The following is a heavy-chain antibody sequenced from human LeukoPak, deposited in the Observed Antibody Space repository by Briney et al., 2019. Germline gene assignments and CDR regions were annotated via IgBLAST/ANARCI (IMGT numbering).Heavy chain of an antibody. CDR3: ANRRAAGDH. J-gene: IGHJ4*02. D-gene: IGHD6-13*01. CDR1: GFTFRSSA. V-gene: IGHV3-23*01. CDR2: ISDSGDNT. Sequence: PGGSLRLSCAVSGFTFRSSAMSWVRQAPGKGLEWVSHISDSGDNTYYADSVKGRFTISRDNSKNTLYLQMNSLRVEDTAVYYCANRRAAGDHWGQGTLVTVSS.